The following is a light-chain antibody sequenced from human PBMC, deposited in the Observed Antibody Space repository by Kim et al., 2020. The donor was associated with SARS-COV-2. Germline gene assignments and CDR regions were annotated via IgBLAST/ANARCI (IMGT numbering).Light chain of an antibody. J-gene: IGKJ2*01. CDR1: ETVSSNY. CDR3: QQYGNSPFT. V-gene: IGKV3-20*01. Sequence: EIVLTQSPGTLSFSPGERATLSCRASETVSSNYLAWYQQTPGQAPRLLIYGASSRATGIPDRFSGSGSGTDFTLTISRLEPEDFAVFYCQQYGNSPFTFGQGTKLEIK. CDR2: GAS.